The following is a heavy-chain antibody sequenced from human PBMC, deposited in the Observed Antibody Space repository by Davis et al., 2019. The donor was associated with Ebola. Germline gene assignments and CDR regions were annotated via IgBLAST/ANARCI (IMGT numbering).Heavy chain of an antibody. CDR1: GFTFGDYA. CDR2: ISSSSSYI. J-gene: IGHJ4*02. Sequence: GESLKISCTASGFTFGDYAMSWFRQAPGKGLEWVSSISSSSSYIYYADSVKGRFTISRDNAKNSLYLQMNSLRAEDTAVYYCARAASSGCALDYWGQGTPVTVSS. D-gene: IGHD6-19*01. V-gene: IGHV3-21*01. CDR3: ARAASSGCALDY.